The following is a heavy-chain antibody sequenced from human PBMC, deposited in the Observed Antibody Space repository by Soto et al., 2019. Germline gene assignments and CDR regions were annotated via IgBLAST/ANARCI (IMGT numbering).Heavy chain of an antibody. V-gene: IGHV4-59*01. CDR2: IYYSGST. CDR1: GGSISSYY. J-gene: IGHJ6*02. D-gene: IGHD3-9*01. CDR3: ARLGDLTGETDYYYYYGMDV. Sequence: SETLSLTCTVSGGSISSYYWSWIRQPPGKGLEWLGYIYYSGSTNYNPSLKSRVTISVDTSKNQFSLKLSSVTAADTAVYYCARLGDLTGETDYYYYYGMDVWGQGTTVTVSS.